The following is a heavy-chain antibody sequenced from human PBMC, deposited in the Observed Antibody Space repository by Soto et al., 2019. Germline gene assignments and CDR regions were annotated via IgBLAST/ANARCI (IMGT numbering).Heavy chain of an antibody. V-gene: IGHV4-34*01. J-gene: IGHJ4*02. Sequence: SETLSLTCAVYGGSFSGYYWSWIRQPPGKGLEWIGEINHSGSTNYNPSLKSRVTISVDTSKNQFSLKLSSVTAADTAVYYCARASRYSYVFWCQGTLVTVSS. CDR1: GGSFSGYY. CDR2: INHSGST. CDR3: ARASRYSYVF. D-gene: IGHD5-18*01.